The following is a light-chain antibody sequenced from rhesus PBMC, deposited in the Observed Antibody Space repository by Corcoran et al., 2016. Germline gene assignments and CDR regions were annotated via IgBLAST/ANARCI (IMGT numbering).Light chain of an antibody. CDR3: LQYSSSPFT. V-gene: IGKV1-22*01. J-gene: IGKJ3*01. Sequence: DIQMTQSPSSLSASVGDTVTITCRASQSISSWLDWYQQKPGKAPKLLIYKASSLQSGVPSRCSGSGAGTEFTLTISSLQPEDFATYYCLQYSSSPFTFGPGTKLDIE. CDR2: KAS. CDR1: QSISSW.